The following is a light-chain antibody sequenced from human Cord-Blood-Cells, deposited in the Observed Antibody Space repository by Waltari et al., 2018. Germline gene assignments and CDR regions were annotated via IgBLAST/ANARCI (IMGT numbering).Light chain of an antibody. CDR1: QSVSSN. Sequence: EIVMTQSPATLSVSPGERATHSCRASQSVSSNLAWYQQKPAQAPSLLIYGASTRTTGIPARFSGSGSGTVFTITISRLHSDDFIFYYRQQYNNSPLTFGGGTKVEIK. CDR3: QQYNNSPLT. J-gene: IGKJ4*01. V-gene: IGKV3D-15*01. CDR2: GAS.